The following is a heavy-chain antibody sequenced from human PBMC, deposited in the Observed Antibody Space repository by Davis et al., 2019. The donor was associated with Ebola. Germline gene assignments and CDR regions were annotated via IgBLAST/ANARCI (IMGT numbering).Heavy chain of an antibody. CDR1: GYTFSTYG. CDR3: ARKDCSGDCHLFAK. D-gene: IGHD2-21*01. J-gene: IGHJ4*02. CDR2: INTDTGST. Sequence: AASVKVSCKASGYTFSTYGISWVRQPPGQGLEWMGWINTDTGSTNFAQKFQGRVTMARGTPTGTVYMELTNLREDDTALYYCARKDCSGDCHLFAKWGQGTLVSVSS. V-gene: IGHV1-18*01.